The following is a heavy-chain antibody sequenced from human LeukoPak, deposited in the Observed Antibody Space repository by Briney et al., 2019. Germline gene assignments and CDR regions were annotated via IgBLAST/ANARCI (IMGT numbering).Heavy chain of an antibody. J-gene: IGHJ4*02. CDR1: GGSISNYY. Sequence: KSSETLSLTCTVSGGSISNYYWSWIRQTAGKGLEWIGHVYSSGITKYNPSLKSRATLSVDTPKNQFSPRLNSVTAADTAAYYCARTVARGSLYYFEYWGQGVLVTVSS. CDR2: VYSSGIT. V-gene: IGHV4-4*07. CDR3: ARTVARGSLYYFEY. D-gene: IGHD3-10*01.